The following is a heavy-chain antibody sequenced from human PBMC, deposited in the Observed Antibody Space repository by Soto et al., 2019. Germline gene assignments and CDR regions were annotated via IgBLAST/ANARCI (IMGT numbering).Heavy chain of an antibody. J-gene: IGHJ1*01. CDR3: ASPPDDSSGYHGYFQH. V-gene: IGHV3-30-3*01. CDR2: ISYDGSNK. Sequence: GSLRLSCAASGFTFSSYAMHWVRQAPGKGLEWVAVISYDGSNKYYADSVKGRFTISRDNSKNTLYLQMNSLRAEDTAVYYCASPPDDSSGYHGYFQHWGQGTLVTVSS. D-gene: IGHD3-22*01. CDR1: GFTFSSYA.